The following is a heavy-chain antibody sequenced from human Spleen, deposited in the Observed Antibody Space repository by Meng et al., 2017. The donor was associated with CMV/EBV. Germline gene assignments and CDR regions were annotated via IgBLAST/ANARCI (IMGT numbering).Heavy chain of an antibody. V-gene: IGHV3-30*19. CDR1: GFTFSTYG. CDR3: ARDIYCSSTSCYRGAFDI. J-gene: IGHJ3*02. CDR2: ISYDGSNK. D-gene: IGHD2-2*02. Sequence: GGSLRLSCAASGFTFSTYGMHWVRQAPGKGLEWVAAISYDGSNKYYADSVKGRFTISRDNSKNTLYLQMNSLRAEDTAVYYCARDIYCSSTSCYRGAFDIWGQGTMVTVSS.